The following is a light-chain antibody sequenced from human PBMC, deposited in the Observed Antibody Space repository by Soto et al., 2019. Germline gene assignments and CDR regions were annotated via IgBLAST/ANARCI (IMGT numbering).Light chain of an antibody. CDR2: WAS. J-gene: IGKJ2*01. V-gene: IGKV4-1*01. Sequence: DIVMTQSPDSLAVSLGERATINCKSSQSVLYRSSNKNYLAWYQQKPGQPPKLLIYWASTRESGVPDRFSGSGSGTECSLTISSLQAEDVAVYYCQQYYSAPKTFGQGTKLEIK. CDR3: QQYYSAPKT. CDR1: QSVLYRSSNKNY.